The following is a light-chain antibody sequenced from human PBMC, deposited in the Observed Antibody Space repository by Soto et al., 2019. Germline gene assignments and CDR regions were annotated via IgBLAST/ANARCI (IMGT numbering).Light chain of an antibody. CDR3: GSWDSSLSPYV. J-gene: IGLJ1*01. CDR2: DDN. Sequence: QSVLRQPPSVSAAAGQKATISRSGRSSNIGGNSVSWYQQLPGTAPKLLIYDDNKRHSGIPDRFSGSKSGTSATLGITGFQTGDEADDYCGSWDSSLSPYVFGTG. CDR1: SSNIGGNS. V-gene: IGLV1-51*01.